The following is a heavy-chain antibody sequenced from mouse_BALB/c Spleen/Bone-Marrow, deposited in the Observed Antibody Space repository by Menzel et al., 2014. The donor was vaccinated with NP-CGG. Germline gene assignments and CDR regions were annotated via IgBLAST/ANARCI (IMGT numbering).Heavy chain of an antibody. V-gene: IGHV5-6-3*01. J-gene: IGHJ3*01. CDR1: GFTFSNYG. CDR2: INTNGGEI. Sequence: EVQLQQSGGGLVQPGGSLKLSCAASGFTFSNYGMSWVRQTPDKRLEFVATINTNGGEIYYPDSVKGRFTISRDNAKSTLYLQMRSLKSEDTATYYCARGDDYVSWFAYWGQGTLVTVSA. D-gene: IGHD2-4*01. CDR3: ARGDDYVSWFAY.